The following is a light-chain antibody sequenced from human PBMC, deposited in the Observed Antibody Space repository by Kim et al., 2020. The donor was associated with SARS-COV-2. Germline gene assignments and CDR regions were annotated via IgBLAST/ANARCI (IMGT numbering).Light chain of an antibody. CDR3: CSYAGSYTFVV. Sequence: QSVTISCTGTSGNVGGYNYVSWYQQHPGKAPKLMIYDVTQRPSGVPDRFSGSKSGTTASLTISGLQADDEADYYCCSYAGSYTFVVFGGGTQLTVL. CDR2: DVT. CDR1: SGNVGGYNY. J-gene: IGLJ2*01. V-gene: IGLV2-11*01.